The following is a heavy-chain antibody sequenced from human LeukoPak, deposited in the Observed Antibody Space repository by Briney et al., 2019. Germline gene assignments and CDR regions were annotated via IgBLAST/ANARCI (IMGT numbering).Heavy chain of an antibody. V-gene: IGHV1-24*01. CDR1: GYIFSELS. Sequence: GASVKVSCKVSGYIFSELSMHWVRQAPGQGLEWMGGFNPEDGETFYAQKFQGRVNMTEDTSTGTAYMELSSLSYDNTAVYYCATDGAGDYLNHWGQGTLVTVSS. CDR2: FNPEDGET. D-gene: IGHD4-17*01. J-gene: IGHJ4*02. CDR3: ATDGAGDYLNH.